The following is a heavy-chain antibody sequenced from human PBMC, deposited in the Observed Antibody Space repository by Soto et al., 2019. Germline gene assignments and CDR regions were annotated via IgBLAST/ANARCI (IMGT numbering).Heavy chain of an antibody. V-gene: IGHV1-58*01. CDR1: GFTFTSSA. CDR2: IVVGSGNT. Sequence: SVKVSCKASGFTFTSSAVQWVRRARGQRLEWIGWIVVGSGNTNYAQKFQERVTITRDMSTSTAYMELNSVTPEDTAVYYCARGRWSTFDYWGQGAQVTVSS. J-gene: IGHJ4*02. D-gene: IGHD2-15*01. CDR3: ARGRWSTFDY.